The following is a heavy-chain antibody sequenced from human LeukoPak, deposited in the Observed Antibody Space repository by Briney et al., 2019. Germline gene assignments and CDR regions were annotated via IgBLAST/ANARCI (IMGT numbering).Heavy chain of an antibody. CDR1: GGSISSGSYY. CDR2: IYTSGST. J-gene: IGHJ3*02. Sequence: SQTLSLTCTVSGGSISSGSYYWRWIRQPAGKGLEWIERIYTSGSTNYIPSRKSRVTISVDTSKNQFSLKLSSVTAADTAVYYCARGPWKVAGPHGAFGIWGQGTMVTVSS. V-gene: IGHV4-61*02. D-gene: IGHD6-19*01. CDR3: ARGPWKVAGPHGAFGI.